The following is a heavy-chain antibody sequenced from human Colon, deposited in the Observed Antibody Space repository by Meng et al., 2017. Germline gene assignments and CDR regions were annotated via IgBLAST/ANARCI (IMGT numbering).Heavy chain of an antibody. CDR3: ARGDTLVLDY. J-gene: IGHJ4*02. Sequence: QVQLQESGPGLVKPYQTLSLTCSVSGGSVSSHDFYWTWIRQPPGKGLEWIGYMYYSGNTYYNPSLKSRATISLDTSKNQFSLKLSFVTAADTAVYYCARGDTLVLDYWGQGALVTVSS. D-gene: IGHD3-16*01. CDR2: MYYSGNT. CDR1: GGSVSSHDFY. V-gene: IGHV4-30-4*01.